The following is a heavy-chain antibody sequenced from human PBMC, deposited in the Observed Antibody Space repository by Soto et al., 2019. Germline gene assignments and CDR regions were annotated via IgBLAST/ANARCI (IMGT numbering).Heavy chain of an antibody. V-gene: IGHV3-21*01. J-gene: IGHJ4*02. CDR3: ARETNNYERYDIDY. CDR1: GFTFSSYS. CDR2: ISSSSSYI. Sequence: GSLRLSCAASGFTFSSYSMNWVRQAPGKGLEWVSSISSSSSYIYYADSVKGRFTISRDNAKNSLYLQKNSLRAEDTAVYYCARETNNYERYDIDYWGQGTLVTVSS. D-gene: IGHD4-4*01.